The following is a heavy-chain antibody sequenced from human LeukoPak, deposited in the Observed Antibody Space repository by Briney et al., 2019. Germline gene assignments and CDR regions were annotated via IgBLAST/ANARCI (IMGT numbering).Heavy chain of an antibody. CDR1: GYSISSGYY. CDR3: ARVYSSSWYDYYYYYMDV. CDR2: IYHSGST. Sequence: PSETLSLTCTVSGYSISSGYYWGWIRQPPGKGLEWIGSIYHSGSTYYNPSLKSRVTISVDTSKNQFSLKLSSVTAADTAVYYCARVYSSSWYDYYYYYMDVWGKGTTVTVSS. D-gene: IGHD6-13*01. V-gene: IGHV4-38-2*02. J-gene: IGHJ6*03.